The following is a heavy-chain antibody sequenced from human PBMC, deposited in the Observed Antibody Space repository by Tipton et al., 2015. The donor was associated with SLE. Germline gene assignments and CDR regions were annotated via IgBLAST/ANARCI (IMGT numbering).Heavy chain of an antibody. CDR2: ISGSGGST. J-gene: IGHJ4*02. CDR1: GFTFSSYA. D-gene: IGHD6-13*01. V-gene: IGHV3-23*01. Sequence: SLRLSCAASGFTFSSYAMSWVRQAPGKGLEWVSAISGSGGSTYYADSVKGRLTISRDNSKNTLYLQMNSLRAEDTAVYYCAKDVIAAAGTWYFDYWGQGTLVTVSS. CDR3: AKDVIAAAGTWYFDY.